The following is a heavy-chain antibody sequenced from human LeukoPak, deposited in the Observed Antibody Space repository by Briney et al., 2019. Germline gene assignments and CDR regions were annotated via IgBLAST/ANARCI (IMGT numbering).Heavy chain of an antibody. CDR1: GFTFRNYA. CDR2: IVGNGVST. Sequence: GGSLSLSCAASGFTFRNYAMSWVRQAPGKGREWVSAIVGNGVSTYYAGSVQGRFTISRDNSKNTLYLQMNSLRAEDKALYYCTKWGDYDRSTGYYYPNYWCQGTLVTVSS. CDR3: TKWGDYDRSTGYYYPNY. J-gene: IGHJ4*02. D-gene: IGHD3-3*01. V-gene: IGHV3-23*01.